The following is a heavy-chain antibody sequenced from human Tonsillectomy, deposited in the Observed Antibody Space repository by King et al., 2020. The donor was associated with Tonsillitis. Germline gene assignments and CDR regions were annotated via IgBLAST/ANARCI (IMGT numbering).Heavy chain of an antibody. CDR1: GYSISSGYY. CDR3: ARDLGDSSGWVREGFDP. J-gene: IGHJ5*02. D-gene: IGHD6-19*01. CDR2: IYHSGST. V-gene: IGHV4-38-2*02. Sequence: QLQESGPGLVKPSETLSLTCAVSGYSISSGYYWGWIRQPPGKGLEWIGSIYHSGSTYYNPSLKSRVTISVDTSKNQFSLKLSSWTAADTAVYYCARDLGDSSGWVREGFDPWGQGTLVTVSS.